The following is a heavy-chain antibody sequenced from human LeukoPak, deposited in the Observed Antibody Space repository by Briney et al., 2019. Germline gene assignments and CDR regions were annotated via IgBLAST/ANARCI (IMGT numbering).Heavy chain of an antibody. V-gene: IGHV1-69*13. CDR3: ARDSSGWYFDY. Sequence: SVKVSCKASGGTFSSYAISWVRQAPGQGLEWMGGIIPIFGTANYAQKFQGRVTITADESTSTAYMELSSLRPEDTAVYYCARDSSGWYFDYWGQGTLVTVSS. CDR2: IIPIFGTA. CDR1: GGTFSSYA. J-gene: IGHJ4*02. D-gene: IGHD6-19*01.